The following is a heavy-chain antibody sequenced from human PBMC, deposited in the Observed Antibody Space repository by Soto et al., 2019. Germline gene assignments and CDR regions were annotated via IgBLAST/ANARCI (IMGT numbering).Heavy chain of an antibody. J-gene: IGHJ4*02. CDR3: AREPLAHSYFDF. CDR2: LYNDERT. V-gene: IGHV4-4*07. Sequence: SETLSLTCTVSGDSVSSHYWSWIRQPAGKGLEWLGRLYNDERTNYNPSLKSRATMSMDTSKNQFSLKLTSVTAADSAVYFCAREPLAHSYFDFWGQGILVTVSS. CDR1: GDSVSSHY.